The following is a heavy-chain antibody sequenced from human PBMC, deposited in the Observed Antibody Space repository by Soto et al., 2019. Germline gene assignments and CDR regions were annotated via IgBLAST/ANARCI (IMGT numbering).Heavy chain of an antibody. J-gene: IGHJ5*02. D-gene: IGHD6-13*01. CDR2: ISAYNGNT. V-gene: IGHV1-18*01. CDR3: ARVYTEGYSSSWYGGWFDP. Sequence: ASVKVSCKASGYTFTSYGISWVRQAPGQGLEWMGWISAYNGNTNYAQKLQGRVTMTTDTSTSTAYMELRSLRSDDTAVYYGARVYTEGYSSSWYGGWFDPWGQGTLVTVSS. CDR1: GYTFTSYG.